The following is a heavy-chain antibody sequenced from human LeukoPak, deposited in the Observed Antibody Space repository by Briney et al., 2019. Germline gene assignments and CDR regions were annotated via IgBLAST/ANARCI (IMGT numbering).Heavy chain of an antibody. CDR2: ISYDGSNK. V-gene: IGHV3-30*04. J-gene: IGHJ5*02. CDR3: ASEGRVGYYGSGSYSPHNWFDP. D-gene: IGHD3-10*01. CDR1: EFTFSSYA. Sequence: GGSLSLSCAASEFTFSSYARHWFRQAPGKGLEWVAVISYDGSNKYYADSVKGRFTISRDNPKNTLYLQINSLRAEDTAVYYCASEGRVGYYGSGSYSPHNWFDPWGQGTLVTVSS.